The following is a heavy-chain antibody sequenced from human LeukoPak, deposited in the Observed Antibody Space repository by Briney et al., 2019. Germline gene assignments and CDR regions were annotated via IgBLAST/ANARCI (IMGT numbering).Heavy chain of an antibody. D-gene: IGHD3-10*01. CDR3: ARVTRNTMVRGVMFDP. V-gene: IGHV4-38-2*02. CDR1: GYSISSGYY. Sequence: PSEALSLTCTVSGYSISSGYYWGWIRQPPGKGLEWIGSIYHSGSTYYNPSLKSRVTISVDTSKNQFSLKLSSVTAADTAVYYCARVTRNTMVRGVMFDPWGQGTLVTVSS. CDR2: IYHSGST. J-gene: IGHJ5*02.